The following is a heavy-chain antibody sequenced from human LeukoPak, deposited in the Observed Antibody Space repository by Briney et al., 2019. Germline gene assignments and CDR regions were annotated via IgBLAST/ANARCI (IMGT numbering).Heavy chain of an antibody. CDR3: ARGASCSVVALDQ. J-gene: IGHJ4*02. V-gene: IGHV3-7*01. CDR1: GFTFSSYW. D-gene: IGHD2-15*01. Sequence: GGSLRLSCAASGFTFSSYWMSWVRQAPGKGLEWVANIEQDGSERYYVDSVKGRFTMSRDNAKNSLFLQMNSLRAEDTAVYYCARGASCSVVALDQWGQGTLVTVSS. CDR2: IEQDGSER.